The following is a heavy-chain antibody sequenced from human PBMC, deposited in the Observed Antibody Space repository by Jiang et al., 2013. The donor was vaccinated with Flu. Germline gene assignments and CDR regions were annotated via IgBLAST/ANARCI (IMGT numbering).Heavy chain of an antibody. CDR2: IIPIFGTA. CDR3: ARASSDCSSASCPFDY. CDR1: GGTFNSYS. Sequence: GAEVKKPGSSVKVSCKASGGTFNSYSISWVRQAPGQGLEWMGGIIPIFGTANYAQKFQGRVSITADKSTSTAYMELSSLRFEDTAVYYCARASSDCSSASCPFDYWGQGTLVTVSS. D-gene: IGHD2-2*01. J-gene: IGHJ4*02. V-gene: IGHV1-69*06.